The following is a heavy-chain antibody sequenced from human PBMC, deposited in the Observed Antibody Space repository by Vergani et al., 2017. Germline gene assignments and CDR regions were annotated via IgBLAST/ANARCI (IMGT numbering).Heavy chain of an antibody. D-gene: IGHD6-19*01. V-gene: IGHV3-15*01. CDR2: IKSKTDGGTT. CDR3: ARTHPQWLPDY. CDR1: GFTFSNAW. J-gene: IGHJ4*02. Sequence: EVQLVESGGGLVKPGGSLRLSCAASGFTFSNAWMSWVRQAPGKGLEWVGRIKSKTDGGTTDYAAPVKGRFTISRDDSKNTLYLQMNILKTEDTAVYYCARTHPQWLPDYWGQGTLVTVSS.